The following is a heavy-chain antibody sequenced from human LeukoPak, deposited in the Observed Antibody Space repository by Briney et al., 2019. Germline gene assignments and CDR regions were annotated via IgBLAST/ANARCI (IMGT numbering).Heavy chain of an antibody. D-gene: IGHD2-2*01. V-gene: IGHV3-74*01. CDR2: INSDDSST. J-gene: IGHJ4*02. CDR3: ARGGVPAAHDY. CDR1: GFTFSNYW. Sequence: GGSLRLSCAASGFTFSNYWMHWVRQAPGKGLVWVSHINSDDSSTSYADSVKGRFTISRDNAKNTLYLQMNSLRAEDTAVYYCARGGVPAAHDYWGQGTLVTVSS.